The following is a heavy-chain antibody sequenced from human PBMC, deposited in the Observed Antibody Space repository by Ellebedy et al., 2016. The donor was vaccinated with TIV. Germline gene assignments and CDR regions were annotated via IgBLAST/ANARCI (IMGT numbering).Heavy chain of an antibody. Sequence: SETLSLXXTVSGGSISSGDYYWSWIRQPPGKGLEWIGYIYYSGSTNYNPSLKSRVTISVDTSKNQFSLKLSSVTAADTAVYYCARGRGGRYYYYYYMDVWGKGTTVTVSS. V-gene: IGHV4-30-4*01. CDR3: ARGRGGRYYYYYYMDV. J-gene: IGHJ6*03. D-gene: IGHD2-15*01. CDR2: IYYSGST. CDR1: GGSISSGDYY.